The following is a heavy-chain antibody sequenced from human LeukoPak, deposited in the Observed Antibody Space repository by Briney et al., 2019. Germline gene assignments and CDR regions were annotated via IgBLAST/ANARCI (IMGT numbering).Heavy chain of an antibody. D-gene: IGHD4-17*01. V-gene: IGHV3-30-3*01. J-gene: IGHJ4*02. CDR2: ISYNGVNK. CDR3: ASAGYGDWYFDY. Sequence: PGGSLRLSCAASGFTFSDYAMHWVRQAPGKGLEWVTLISYNGVNKYYADSVKGRFTISRDNSKNTLYLQMNSLRAEDTAVYYCASAGYGDWYFDYWGQGTLVTVSS. CDR1: GFTFSDYA.